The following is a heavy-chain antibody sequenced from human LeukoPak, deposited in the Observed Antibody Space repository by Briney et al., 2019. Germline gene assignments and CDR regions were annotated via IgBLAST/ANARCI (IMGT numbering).Heavy chain of an antibody. Sequence: PGGSLRLSCAASGFTFDDYTMHWVRQAPGKGLEWVSGISWNSKNIGYAASVKGRFTISRDNAKNSLYLQMNSLRAEDTAFYYCAKGNRDSSGFYYYYGMDVWGQGTTVTVSS. CDR1: GFTFDDYT. V-gene: IGHV3-9*01. CDR3: AKGNRDSSGFYYYYGMDV. J-gene: IGHJ6*02. CDR2: ISWNSKNI. D-gene: IGHD3-22*01.